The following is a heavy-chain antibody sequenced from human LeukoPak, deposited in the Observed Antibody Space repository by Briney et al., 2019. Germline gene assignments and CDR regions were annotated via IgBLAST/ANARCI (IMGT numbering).Heavy chain of an antibody. V-gene: IGHV3-74*01. CDR2: IKSDGTGT. J-gene: IGHJ4*02. Sequence: PGGSLRLSCAASGFSISTSWMTWVRQAPGKGLVWVSRIKSDGTGTNYADSVKGRFTISRDNAKNTLYLQMNSLRAEDTAVYYCATGALTGYVLDYWGQGTLVTVSS. D-gene: IGHD3-9*01. CDR3: ATGALTGYVLDY. CDR1: GFSISTSW.